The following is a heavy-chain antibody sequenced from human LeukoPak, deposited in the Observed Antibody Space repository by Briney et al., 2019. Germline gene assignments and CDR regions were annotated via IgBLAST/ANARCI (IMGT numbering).Heavy chain of an antibody. Sequence: ASVKVSCKASGYTFTSYDMHWVRQAPGQGLEWMGIINPVGGSTNYAQKFQGRVTMTRDTSARTVYMELSSLRSEDTAMYYCARDGVIPLDYWGQGTLVTVSS. D-gene: IGHD3-16*02. V-gene: IGHV1-46*01. CDR2: INPVGGST. CDR3: ARDGVIPLDY. J-gene: IGHJ4*02. CDR1: GYTFTSYD.